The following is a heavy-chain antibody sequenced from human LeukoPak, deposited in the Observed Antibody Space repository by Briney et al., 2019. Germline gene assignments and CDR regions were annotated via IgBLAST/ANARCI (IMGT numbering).Heavy chain of an antibody. CDR2: LNSDGSST. CDR1: GFTFSSYW. Sequence: GGSLRLSCAASGFTFSSYWMHWVRQAPGKGLVWVSRLNSDGSSTSYADSVKGRFTISRDNAETTLHLQMNNLSAEDTAVYYCARASNRNSINFDYWGQGGLVTVSS. J-gene: IGHJ4*02. CDR3: ARASNRNSINFDY. D-gene: IGHD1-7*01. V-gene: IGHV3-74*01.